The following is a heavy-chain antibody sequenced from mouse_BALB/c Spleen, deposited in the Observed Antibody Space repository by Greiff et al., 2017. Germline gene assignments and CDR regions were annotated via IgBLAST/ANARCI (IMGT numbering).Heavy chain of an antibody. J-gene: IGHJ3*01. CDR3: ASGDVRTWFAY. V-gene: IGHV3-2*02. CDR2: ISYSGST. Sequence: EVKLMESGPGLVKPSQSLSLTCTVTGYSITSDYAWNWIRQFPGNKLEWMGYISYSGSTSYNPSLKSRISITRDTSKNQFFLQLNSVTTEDTATYYCASGDVRTWFAYWGQGTLVTVSA. CDR1: GYSITSDYA. D-gene: IGHD3-3*01.